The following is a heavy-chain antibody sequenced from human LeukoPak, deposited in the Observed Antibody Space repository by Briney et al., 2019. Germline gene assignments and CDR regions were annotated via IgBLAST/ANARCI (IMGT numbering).Heavy chain of an antibody. J-gene: IGHJ4*02. V-gene: IGHV3-21*01. CDR1: GFTFSSFS. CDR2: ISSSSSYI. Sequence: KTGGSLRLSCAASGFTFSSFSMNWVRQAPGKGLEWVSSISSSSSYIYYADSVKGRFTISRDNAKNSLYLQMNSLRAEDTAVYYCARDGRDGDFGYWGQGTLVTVSS. D-gene: IGHD4-17*01. CDR3: ARDGRDGDFGY.